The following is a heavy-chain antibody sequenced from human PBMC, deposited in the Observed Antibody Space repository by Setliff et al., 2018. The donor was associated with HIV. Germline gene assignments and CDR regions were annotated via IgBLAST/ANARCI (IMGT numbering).Heavy chain of an antibody. D-gene: IGHD6-13*01. V-gene: IGHV3-23*01. CDR2: ISGSGGST. CDR1: GFTFSSYA. Sequence: GGSLRLSCAASGFTFSSYALSWVRQAPGKGLEWVSTISGSGGSTYYADSVKGRFTISRDSSKNTLYLQMNSLRAEDTAVYYCAKTPVGYSSTWFYYFDYWGQGTLITVSS. CDR3: AKTPVGYSSTWFYYFDY. J-gene: IGHJ4*02.